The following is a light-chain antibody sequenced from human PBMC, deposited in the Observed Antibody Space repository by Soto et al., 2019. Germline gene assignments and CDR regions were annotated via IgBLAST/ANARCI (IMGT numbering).Light chain of an antibody. Sequence: EIVMTQSPATLSVSPGERATLSCRASQSVSSNLAWYQQKPRQAPRLLIYGASTRATGIPASFSGSGSGTEFTLTISSLQSEDFAVYYYQQYNNWPPWTFGQGTKLEIK. CDR1: QSVSSN. V-gene: IGKV3-15*01. CDR2: GAS. CDR3: QQYNNWPPWT. J-gene: IGKJ2*02.